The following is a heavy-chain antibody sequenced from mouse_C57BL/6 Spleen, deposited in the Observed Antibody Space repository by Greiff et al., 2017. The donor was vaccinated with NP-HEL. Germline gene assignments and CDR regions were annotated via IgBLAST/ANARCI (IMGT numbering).Heavy chain of an antibody. D-gene: IGHD4-1*01. CDR2: IYPGSGNT. CDR3: ARMDKLVQAY. V-gene: IGHV1-66*01. Sequence: VQLQQSGPELVKPGASVKISCKASGYSFTSYYIHWVKQRPGQGLEWIGWIYPGSGNTKYNEKFKGKATLTADTSSSTAYMQLSSLTSEDSAVYYCARMDKLVQAYWGQGTLVTVSA. CDR1: GYSFTSYY. J-gene: IGHJ3*01.